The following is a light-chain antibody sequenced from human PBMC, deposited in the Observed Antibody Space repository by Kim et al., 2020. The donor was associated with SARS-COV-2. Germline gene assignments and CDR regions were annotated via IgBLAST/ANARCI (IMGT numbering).Light chain of an antibody. V-gene: IGKV3D-15*01. CDR3: QQYTNWPYT. CDR2: GAS. J-gene: IGKJ2*01. Sequence: EIVMTQSPATLSPSPGERVTLSCRASQSVSSTLAWYQQKPGQAPSLLIYGASTRATGTPTRVSGSGSGTEFTLTISSLQSEDFAVYYCQQYTNWPYTFGQGTKLEI. CDR1: QSVSST.